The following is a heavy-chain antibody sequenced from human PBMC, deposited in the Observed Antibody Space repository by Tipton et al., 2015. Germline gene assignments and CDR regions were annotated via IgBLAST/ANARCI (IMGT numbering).Heavy chain of an antibody. Sequence: SLRLSCAASGFTFSSYAMSWVRQAPGRGLEWVSGISGSGVSTYYADSVKGRFTISRDNSKNTLYLHMTSLRAEDTAVYYCAKDRIAAPFYFDYWGQGTLVTVSS. CDR2: ISGSGVST. J-gene: IGHJ4*02. CDR1: GFTFSSYA. D-gene: IGHD6-13*01. V-gene: IGHV3-23*01. CDR3: AKDRIAAPFYFDY.